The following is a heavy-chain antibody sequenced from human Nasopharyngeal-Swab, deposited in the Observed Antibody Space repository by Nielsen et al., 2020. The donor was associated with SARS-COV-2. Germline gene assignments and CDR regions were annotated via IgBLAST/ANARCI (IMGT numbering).Heavy chain of an antibody. V-gene: IGHV3-7*01. CDR2: IKQDGSEK. J-gene: IGHJ4*02. D-gene: IGHD6-19*01. CDR3: ARTGGPVYGLVVDY. Sequence: GESLKISCAASGFTFSSYWMSWVRQAPGKGLEWVANIKQDGSEKYYVDSVKGRFTISRDNAKNSLYLQMNSLRAEDTAVYYCARTGGPVYGLVVDYWGQGTLVTVSS. CDR1: GFTFSSYW.